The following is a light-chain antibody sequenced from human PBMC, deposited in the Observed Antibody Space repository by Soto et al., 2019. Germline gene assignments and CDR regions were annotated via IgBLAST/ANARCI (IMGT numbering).Light chain of an antibody. Sequence: DIQMTQSPSTLSASVVDRVTITCRASQTISNWLAWYQQTPGKAPKVLIYDASTLDGGVPSRFSGRRSGTDFTLTISNLQPSDFATYYCQQYNTYPLTVGGGTKVDI. V-gene: IGKV1-5*01. CDR3: QQYNTYPLT. CDR1: QTISNW. CDR2: DAS. J-gene: IGKJ4*01.